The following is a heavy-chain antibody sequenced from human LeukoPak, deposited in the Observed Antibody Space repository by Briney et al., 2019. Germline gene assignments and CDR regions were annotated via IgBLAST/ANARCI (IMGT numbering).Heavy chain of an antibody. V-gene: IGHV4-4*07. Sequence: PSETLSLTXTVSGGSISSYYWRWIRQPAGKGLVWVGRIYTSGSTNYNPSLKSRVTMSVDTSKNQFSLKLSSVTAADTAVYYCARWAYYPVFDYWGQGTLVTVSS. CDR2: IYTSGST. CDR3: ARWAYYPVFDY. CDR1: GGSISSYY. D-gene: IGHD3-10*01. J-gene: IGHJ4*02.